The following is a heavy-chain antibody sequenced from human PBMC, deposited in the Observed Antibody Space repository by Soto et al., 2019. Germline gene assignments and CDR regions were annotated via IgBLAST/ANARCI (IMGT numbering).Heavy chain of an antibody. D-gene: IGHD1-1*01. CDR1: GGSFSGYY. CDR2: INHSGNT. Sequence: SETLSLTCAVYGGSFSGYYWSWIRQPPGKGLEWIGEINHSGNTNYNPSLKSRVTISVDTSKNQLSLKLSSVTAADSAVYYCAATSVQRGRQNLFDPWGQGTLVTVSS. CDR3: AATSVQRGRQNLFDP. J-gene: IGHJ5*02. V-gene: IGHV4-34*01.